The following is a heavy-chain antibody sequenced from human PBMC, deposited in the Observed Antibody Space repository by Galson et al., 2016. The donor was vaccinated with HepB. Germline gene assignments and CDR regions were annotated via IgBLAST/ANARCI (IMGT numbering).Heavy chain of an antibody. Sequence: SLRLSCSASGFTLSNNWMHLVRQAPGKGLVWVSRINEAGSRIDYADSVKGRFTISRDSAKNTLYLQMNSLRTEDTAVYYCARDFVGQNDQWSQGTMVTVSS. J-gene: IGHJ4*02. CDR2: INEAGSRI. D-gene: IGHD1-26*01. CDR3: ARDFVGQNDQ. CDR1: GFTLSNNW. V-gene: IGHV3-74*01.